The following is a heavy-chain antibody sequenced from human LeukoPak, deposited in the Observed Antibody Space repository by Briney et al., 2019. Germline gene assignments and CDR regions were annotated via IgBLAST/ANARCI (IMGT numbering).Heavy chain of an antibody. V-gene: IGHV4-59*12. J-gene: IGHJ6*03. CDR1: GGSISSYY. Sequence: SETLSLTCTVSGGSISSYYWSWIRQPPGKGLEWIGSIYYSGSTYYNPSLKSRVTISVDTSKNQFSLKLSSVTAADTAVYYCARGGPYYYYYMDVWGKGTTVTVSS. CDR2: IYYSGST. CDR3: ARGGPYYYYYMDV.